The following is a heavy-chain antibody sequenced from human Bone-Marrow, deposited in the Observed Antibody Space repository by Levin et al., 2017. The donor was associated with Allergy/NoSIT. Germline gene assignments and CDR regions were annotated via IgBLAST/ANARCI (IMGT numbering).Heavy chain of an antibody. CDR3: ARIIFQSGIAAAEDAFDI. Sequence: GSLRLSCAVYGGSFSGYYWSWIRQPPGKGLEWIGEINHSGSTNYNPSLKSRVTISVDTSKNQFSLKLSSVTAADTAVYYCARIIFQSGIAAAEDAFDIWGQGTMVTVSS. CDR2: INHSGST. J-gene: IGHJ3*02. D-gene: IGHD6-13*01. V-gene: IGHV4-34*01. CDR1: GGSFSGYY.